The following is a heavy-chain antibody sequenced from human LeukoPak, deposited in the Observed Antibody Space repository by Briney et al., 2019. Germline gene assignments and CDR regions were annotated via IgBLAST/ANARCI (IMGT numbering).Heavy chain of an antibody. V-gene: IGHV3-7*01. J-gene: IGHJ4*02. Sequence: PGGSLRLSCAASGFTFSSYWMSWVRQAPGRGLEWVANIKQDGSEKYYVDSVKGRFTISRDNAKNSLYLQMNSLRAEDTAVYYCARVPGSGSYARDYWGQGTLVTVSS. D-gene: IGHD3-10*01. CDR3: ARVPGSGSYARDY. CDR1: GFTFSSYW. CDR2: IKQDGSEK.